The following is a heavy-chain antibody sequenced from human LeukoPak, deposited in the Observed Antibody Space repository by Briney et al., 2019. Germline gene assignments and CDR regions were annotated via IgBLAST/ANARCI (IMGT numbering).Heavy chain of an antibody. CDR3: ATVGASKAAAGYEDYFDY. V-gene: IGHV1-24*01. D-gene: IGHD6-13*01. CDR1: GYTLTELS. Sequence: ASVKVSCKVSGYTLTELSMHWVRQAPGKGLEWMGGFDPEDGETIYAQKFQGRVTMTEDTSTDTAYMELSSLRSEDTAVYYCATVGASKAAAGYEDYFDYWGQGTLVTVSS. J-gene: IGHJ4*02. CDR2: FDPEDGET.